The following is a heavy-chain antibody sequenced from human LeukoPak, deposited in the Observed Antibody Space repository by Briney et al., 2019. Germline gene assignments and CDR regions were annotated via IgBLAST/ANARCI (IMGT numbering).Heavy chain of an antibody. CDR3: ARDLLGPYTSTWPYDYHGMDV. D-gene: IGHD6-13*01. CDR2: IIPIFGTS. V-gene: IGHV1-69*06. CDR1: GGTFSNYS. J-gene: IGHJ6*04. Sequence: SVKVSCKISGGTFSNYSISWVRQAPGQGLEWVGGIIPIFGTSNYAQKFHGRVTIIADTSTNTAYMELISLRSEDTAVYYCARDLLGPYTSTWPYDYHGMDVWGKGTTVTVSS.